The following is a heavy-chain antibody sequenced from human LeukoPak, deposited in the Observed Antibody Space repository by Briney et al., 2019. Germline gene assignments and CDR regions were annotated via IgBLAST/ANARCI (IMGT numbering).Heavy chain of an antibody. D-gene: IGHD2-2*01. CDR1: GYTLTELS. CDR2: FDPEDGET. CDR3: ARVKRVVPAAMFGGLRYYMDV. V-gene: IGHV1-24*01. J-gene: IGHJ6*03. Sequence: ASVKVSCKVSGYTLTELSMHWVRQAPGKGLEWMGGFDPEDGETIYAQKFQGRVTMTEDTSTDTAYMELSSLRSEDTAVYYCARVKRVVPAAMFGGLRYYMDVWGKGTMVTVSS.